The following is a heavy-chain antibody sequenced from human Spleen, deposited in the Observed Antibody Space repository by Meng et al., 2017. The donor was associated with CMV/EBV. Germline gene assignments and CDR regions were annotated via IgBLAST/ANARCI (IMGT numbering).Heavy chain of an antibody. CDR2: ISAYNDNT. CDR1: CYTFTSYG. CDR3: ARGTDDFWSGYIDY. J-gene: IGHJ4*02. V-gene: IGHV1-18*01. Sequence: ASCYTFTSYGISWVRQAPGQGLEWMGWISAYNDNTNYAQKLQGRVTMTTDTSTSTAYMELRSLRSDDTAVYYCARGTDDFWSGYIDYWGQGTLVTVSS. D-gene: IGHD3-3*01.